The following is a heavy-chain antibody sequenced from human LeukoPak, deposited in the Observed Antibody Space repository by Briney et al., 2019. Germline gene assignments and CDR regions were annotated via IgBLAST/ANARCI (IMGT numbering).Heavy chain of an antibody. CDR1: GGSVSSTTYY. CDR3: ARLSKGRYFDYIFEY. V-gene: IGHV4-39*01. J-gene: IGHJ4*02. D-gene: IGHD3-9*01. Sequence: PSGALSLTCTVSGGSVSSTTYYWGWLRPPPGGGLDWIANVYYTGSTYCNASLKSRVTMSVDTSKNQFSLTMTSVTAADTAVYYCARLSKGRYFDYIFEYWGQGTLATVSS. CDR2: VYYTGST.